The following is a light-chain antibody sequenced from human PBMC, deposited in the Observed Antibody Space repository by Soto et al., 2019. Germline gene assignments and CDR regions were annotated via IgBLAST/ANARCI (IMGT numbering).Light chain of an antibody. CDR2: EVI. Sequence: QSALTQPPSASGSPGQSVTISCTGSSSDVGGYNYVSWYQQHPGKAPKLMIYEVIKRPSGVPDRFSGSKSGNTASLTVSGLQAEGEADYYCSSYAGTNNFGVFGGGTKLTVL. J-gene: IGLJ2*01. V-gene: IGLV2-8*01. CDR3: SSYAGTNNFGV. CDR1: SSDVGGYNY.